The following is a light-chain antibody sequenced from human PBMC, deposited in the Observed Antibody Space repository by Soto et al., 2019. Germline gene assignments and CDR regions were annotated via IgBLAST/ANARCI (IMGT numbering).Light chain of an antibody. J-gene: IGKJ3*01. V-gene: IGKV1-39*01. CDR2: AAS. Sequence: DIQMTQSPSSLSASVGDRVTITCRASPSISSYLNWYQQKPGKAPKLLIYAASSLQSGVPSRFSGSGSGTDFTLTISSLQAEDFSTYYCQQSYSTLFTFGPGTKVDIK. CDR3: QQSYSTLFT. CDR1: PSISSY.